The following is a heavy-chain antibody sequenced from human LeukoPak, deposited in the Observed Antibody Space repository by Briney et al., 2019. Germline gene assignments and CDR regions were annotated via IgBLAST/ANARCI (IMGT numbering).Heavy chain of an antibody. CDR2: ISSSGSTI. CDR1: GFTFSSYE. D-gene: IGHD6-19*01. V-gene: IGHV3-48*03. Sequence: GGSLRLSCAASGFTFSSYEMNWVRQAPGKGLEWVSYISSSGSTIYYADSVKGRFTISRDNAKNSLYLQMNSLTTEDTAVYYCAKIPVAVAGSVACWGQGTLVTVSS. CDR3: AKIPVAVAGSVAC. J-gene: IGHJ4*02.